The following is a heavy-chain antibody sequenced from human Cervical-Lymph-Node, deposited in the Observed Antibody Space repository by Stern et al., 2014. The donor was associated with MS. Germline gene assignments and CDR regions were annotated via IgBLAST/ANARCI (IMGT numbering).Heavy chain of an antibody. Sequence: VQLVESGGGVVQPGRSLILSCAASGFSFSRYAMHWVRQAPGKGLEWVALIWYDGSNPYYAASVTGRFTISRDNFKNTLYLQMNSLRAEDTAVYYCASAYSSSHYYFDYWGQGTLVTVSS. D-gene: IGHD6-13*01. CDR2: IWYDGSNP. CDR1: GFSFSRYA. J-gene: IGHJ4*02. V-gene: IGHV3-33*01. CDR3: ASAYSSSHYYFDY.